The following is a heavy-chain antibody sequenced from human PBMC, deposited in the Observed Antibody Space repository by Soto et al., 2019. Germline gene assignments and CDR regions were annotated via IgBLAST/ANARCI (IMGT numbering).Heavy chain of an antibody. Sequence: GGSLRLSCAASEFTFSSYAMHWVRQAPGKGLEWVAVISYDGSNKYYADSVKGRFTISRDNSKNTLYLQMNSLRAEDTAVYYCARDFTDDCSGGSCYPPDYWGQGTLVTVSS. D-gene: IGHD2-15*01. CDR3: ARDFTDDCSGGSCYPPDY. CDR1: EFTFSSYA. J-gene: IGHJ4*02. CDR2: ISYDGSNK. V-gene: IGHV3-30-3*01.